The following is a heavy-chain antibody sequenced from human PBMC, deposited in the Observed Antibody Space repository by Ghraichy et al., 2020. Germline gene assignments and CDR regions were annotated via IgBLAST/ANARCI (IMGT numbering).Heavy chain of an antibody. CDR3: ARGGSSGWYPHFDY. D-gene: IGHD6-19*01. Sequence: SETLSLTCAVYGGSFSGYYWSWIRQPPGKGLEWIGEINHSGSTNYNPSLKSRVTISEDTSNNQFSLKLSSVTAADTAVYYCARGGSSGWYPHFDYWGQGTLLTVSS. V-gene: IGHV4-34*01. CDR2: INHSGST. CDR1: GGSFSGYY. J-gene: IGHJ4*02.